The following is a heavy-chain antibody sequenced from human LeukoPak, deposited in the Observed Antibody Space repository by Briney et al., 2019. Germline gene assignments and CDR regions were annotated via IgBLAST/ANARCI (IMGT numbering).Heavy chain of an antibody. CDR2: IRSKPYGGTA. Sequence: PGGSLRLSCTASGFTFGNYAVTWVRQAPGKGVEWVGFIRSKPYGGTAEYAASVQGRFTISRDDSKTIAYLQMNSLKTEDTAVYYCSRYGFVGADFDYWGRGTLVTVSS. V-gene: IGHV3-49*04. D-gene: IGHD1-26*01. J-gene: IGHJ4*02. CDR1: GFTFGNYA. CDR3: SRYGFVGADFDY.